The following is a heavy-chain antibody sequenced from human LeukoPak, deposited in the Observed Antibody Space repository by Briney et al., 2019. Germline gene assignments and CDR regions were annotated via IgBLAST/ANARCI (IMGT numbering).Heavy chain of an antibody. CDR1: GFSLSRYW. CDR2: IWYDGSNK. V-gene: IGHV3-33*08. CDR3: ARPSGSRPFDY. J-gene: IGHJ4*02. D-gene: IGHD1-26*01. Sequence: GGSLRLSCAASGFSLSRYWMHWVRQAPGKGLEWVAVIWYDGSNKYYADSVKGRFTISRDNSKNTLYLQMNSLRAEDTAVYYCARPSGSRPFDYWGQGTLVTVSS.